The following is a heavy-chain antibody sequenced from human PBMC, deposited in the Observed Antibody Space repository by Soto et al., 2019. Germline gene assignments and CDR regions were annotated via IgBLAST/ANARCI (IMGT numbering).Heavy chain of an antibody. CDR3: ARDILFDY. D-gene: IGHD2-15*01. V-gene: IGHV1-3*01. J-gene: IGHJ4*02. CDR1: GDTFTSYA. Sequence: ASVKVSCKASGDTFTSYAMHWVRQAPGQRLEWMGWINAGNGNRKYSQKFQGRVTITRDTSASTAYMELSSLRSEDTAVYYCARDILFDYWGQGTLVTVSS. CDR2: INAGNGNR.